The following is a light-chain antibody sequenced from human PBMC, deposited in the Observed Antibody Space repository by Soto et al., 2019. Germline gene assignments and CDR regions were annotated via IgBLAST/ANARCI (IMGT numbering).Light chain of an antibody. Sequence: DIQMTQSPSTLSASVGDRVTITCRASQSISSWLAWYQQRPGKAPNLLISKASSLESGVPSRFSGGESGTEFTLTISSLQPDDFATYYCQQYNSYPWAFGQGTKVEIK. V-gene: IGKV1-5*03. J-gene: IGKJ1*01. CDR3: QQYNSYPWA. CDR2: KAS. CDR1: QSISSW.